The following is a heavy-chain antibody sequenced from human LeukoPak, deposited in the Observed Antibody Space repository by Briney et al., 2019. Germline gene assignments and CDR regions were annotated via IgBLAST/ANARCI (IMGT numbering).Heavy chain of an antibody. CDR3: ASVNSRIAATGTSIFLDY. CDR2: IYYTGSA. CDR1: GGSISSTTYY. Sequence: SETLSLTCTVSGGSISSTTYYWGWIRQPPGKGLEWIGRIYYTGSAYYNPSLRSRITMSVDMSKNQFFLKLRSATAADTAVYYCASVNSRIAATGTSIFLDYWGQGTLVTVSS. J-gene: IGHJ4*02. D-gene: IGHD6-13*01. V-gene: IGHV4-39*07.